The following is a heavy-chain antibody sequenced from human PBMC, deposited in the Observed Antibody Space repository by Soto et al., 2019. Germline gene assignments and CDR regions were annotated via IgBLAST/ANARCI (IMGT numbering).Heavy chain of an antibody. J-gene: IGHJ5*02. CDR3: ARGGSLNWLDP. CDR1: GFTFDDYG. D-gene: IGHD3-10*01. CDR2: ISWSAGGI. V-gene: IGHV3-9*01. Sequence: GGSLRLACAASGFTFDDYGMHWVRQAPGKGLEWVSGISWSAGGIGYADSVKGRFTISRDNAKNSLYLQMNSLRAEDTAVYYCARGGSLNWLDPWGQGTLVTVSS.